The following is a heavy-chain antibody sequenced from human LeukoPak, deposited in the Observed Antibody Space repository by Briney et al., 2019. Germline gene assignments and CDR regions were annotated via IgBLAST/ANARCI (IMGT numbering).Heavy chain of an antibody. CDR3: ARNSGWYGINWFDP. CDR1: GGSISSSSYY. V-gene: IGHV4-39*01. Sequence: SSETLSLTCTVSGGSISSSSYYWGWIRQPPGKGLEWIGSIYYSGSTYYNPSLKSRVTISVDTSKNQFSPKLNSVTAADTAVYYCARNSGWYGINWFDPWGQGTLVTVSS. CDR2: IYYSGST. J-gene: IGHJ5*02. D-gene: IGHD6-19*01.